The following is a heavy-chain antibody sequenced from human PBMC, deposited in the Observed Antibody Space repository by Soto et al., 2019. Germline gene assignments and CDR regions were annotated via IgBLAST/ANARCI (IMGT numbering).Heavy chain of an antibody. D-gene: IGHD6-13*01. CDR2: IYPGDPDT. CDR3: ARLPVAAAAGSHYYHYRLDF. J-gene: IGHJ6*02. Sequence: GEALKISCKGSGYSFTSYWIGWVRQMPGKGLEWMGIIYPGDPDTRYSPSFQGQVTISADKSISTAYLQWSSLKAADTAMCYCARLPVAAAAGSHYYHYRLDFCGQGSTVTVS. CDR1: GYSFTSYW. V-gene: IGHV5-51*01.